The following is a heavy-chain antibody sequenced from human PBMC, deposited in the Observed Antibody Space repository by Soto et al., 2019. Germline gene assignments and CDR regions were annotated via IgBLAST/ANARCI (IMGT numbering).Heavy chain of an antibody. Sequence: QVQLVQSGAEVEKPGASVKVSCKTSGYTFTRYDINWVRQATGQGLEWMGWMNPNSGNTGYAQKFQGRVTMTRDTSTTTAYLVLGCLTSAATAVYYCAREMAGSGIVDALAIWGKRTVVTVSS. J-gene: IGHJ3*02. CDR1: GYTFTRYD. V-gene: IGHV1-8*01. CDR2: MNPNSGNT. CDR3: AREMAGSGIVDALAI. D-gene: IGHD3-10*01.